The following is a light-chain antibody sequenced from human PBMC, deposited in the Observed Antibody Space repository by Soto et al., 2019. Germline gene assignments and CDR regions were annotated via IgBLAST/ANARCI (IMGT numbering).Light chain of an antibody. CDR3: AAWDDGLNGYV. Sequence: QSVLTQPPSASGTPGQRVTISCSGSSSNIGSNTVNWYQQLPGTAPKLLIYSNNQRPSGVPDRFSGSKSGTSASLAISGLQSKDEADYYCAAWDDGLNGYVFGTGTKVTVL. J-gene: IGLJ1*01. CDR2: SNN. V-gene: IGLV1-44*01. CDR1: SSNIGSNT.